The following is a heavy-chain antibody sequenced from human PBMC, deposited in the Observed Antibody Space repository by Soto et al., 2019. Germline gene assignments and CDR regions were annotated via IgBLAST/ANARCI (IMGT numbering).Heavy chain of an antibody. J-gene: IGHJ5*02. CDR1: GYSFTSYW. V-gene: IGHV5-51*01. D-gene: IGHD2-15*01. CDR2: IYPGDSDT. Sequence: GESLKISCKGSGYSFTSYWIGWVRQMPGKGLEWMGIIYPGDSDTRYSPSFQGQVTISADKSTSTAYLQWSSLKASDTAMYYCARSTAPRYCSGGSCYSVFWFDPWGQGTLVTVSS. CDR3: ARSTAPRYCSGGSCYSVFWFDP.